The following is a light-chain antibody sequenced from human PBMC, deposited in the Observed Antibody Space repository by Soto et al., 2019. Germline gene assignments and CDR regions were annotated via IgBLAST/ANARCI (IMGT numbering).Light chain of an antibody. Sequence: DVVLTQSPLSLPVTLGQPASMSCRSSQSLEYSDGNTFLNWFHQRPGQSPRRLIYQVSNRDSGVPDRFTGSGSGTDFTLRISRVEAEDVGLYFCVQGTHWPWTFGQGTKVDIK. CDR1: QSLEYSDGNTF. J-gene: IGKJ1*01. CDR2: QVS. CDR3: VQGTHWPWT. V-gene: IGKV2-30*01.